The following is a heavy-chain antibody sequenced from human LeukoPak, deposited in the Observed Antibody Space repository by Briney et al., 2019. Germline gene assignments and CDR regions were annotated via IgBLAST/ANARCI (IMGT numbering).Heavy chain of an antibody. CDR1: GYTFTGYY. J-gene: IGHJ4*02. Sequence: GASVKVSCKASGYTFTGYYMHWVRQAPGQGLEWVGVINPSGGSTRYAQKFQDRVTMTTDTSTSRVYMELSSLRSEDAAVYYCGRVRVEASSGYYDGGIDYWGQGTLVTVSS. D-gene: IGHD3-22*01. CDR3: GRVRVEASSGYYDGGIDY. CDR2: INPSGGST. V-gene: IGHV1-46*01.